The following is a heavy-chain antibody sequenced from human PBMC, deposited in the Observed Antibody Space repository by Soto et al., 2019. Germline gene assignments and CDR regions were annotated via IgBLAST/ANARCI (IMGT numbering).Heavy chain of an antibody. Sequence: EVQLVESGGGLVKPGGSLRLSCAASGFTFSNAWMNWVRQAPGKGLEWVGRIKSKTDGGTTDYAAPVTGRFTISRDDSKKALYLQMNSLKTEDTAVYYCTTSIAVAGILYYYYYGMDVWGQGSTVIVSS. D-gene: IGHD6-19*01. J-gene: IGHJ6*02. CDR2: IKSKTDGGTT. CDR1: GFTFSNAW. CDR3: TTSIAVAGILYYYYYGMDV. V-gene: IGHV3-15*07.